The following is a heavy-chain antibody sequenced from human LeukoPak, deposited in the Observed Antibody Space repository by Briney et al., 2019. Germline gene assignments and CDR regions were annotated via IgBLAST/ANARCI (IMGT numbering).Heavy chain of an antibody. Sequence: GGSLRLSCAASGFTFSSYDMNWVRQAPGRGLEWVSGISGGGGSTYYADSLKGRFTISRDNSKNTLYLQMNSLRAEDTAVYYCAKMMKIISSWFDPWGQGTLVTVSS. CDR1: GFTFSSYD. CDR3: AKMMKIISSWFDP. CDR2: ISGGGGST. D-gene: IGHD3-16*01. V-gene: IGHV3-23*01. J-gene: IGHJ5*02.